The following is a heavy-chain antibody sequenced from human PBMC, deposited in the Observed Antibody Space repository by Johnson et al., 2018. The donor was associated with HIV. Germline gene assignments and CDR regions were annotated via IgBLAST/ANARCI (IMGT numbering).Heavy chain of an antibody. V-gene: IGHV3-30*14. CDR1: GFTFGTFA. CDR3: AKESAFDI. J-gene: IGHJ3*02. Sequence: QVQLVESGGGVVQPGRSLRLSCAASGFTFGTFAMHWVRQAPGKGLEWVAVISYEGSTKYYADSVKGRFTISRDNSKNTLYLQMNSLRAEDTAVYYCAKESAFDIWGQGTMVTVSS. CDR2: ISYEGSTK.